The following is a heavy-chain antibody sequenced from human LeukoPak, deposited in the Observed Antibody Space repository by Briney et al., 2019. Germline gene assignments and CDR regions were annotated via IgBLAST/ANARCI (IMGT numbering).Heavy chain of an antibody. CDR2: ISYDGSNK. D-gene: IGHD3-22*01. CDR3: AKAVYYDAIGGY. V-gene: IGHV3-30*18. Sequence: GRSLRLSCAASGFTFSSYGMHWVRQAPGKGLEWVAVISYDGSNKYYAVSVKGRFTISRDNSKNTLYLQMNSLRAEDTAVYYCAKAVYYDAIGGYWGQGTLVTVSS. CDR1: GFTFSSYG. J-gene: IGHJ4*02.